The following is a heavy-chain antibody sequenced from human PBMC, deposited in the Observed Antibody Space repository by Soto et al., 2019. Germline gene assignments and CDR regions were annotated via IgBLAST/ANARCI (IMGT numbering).Heavy chain of an antibody. CDR1: GYSFTSYW. CDR2: IDPSDSYT. V-gene: IGHV5-10-1*01. Sequence: GESRNMSCSASGYSFTSYWISLVLHNPLKCLGWMGRIDPSDSYTNYSPSFQGHVTISADKSISTAYLQWSSLKASDTAMYYCARLKGYSSSPDYYYYYGMDVWAKGPRSPSP. CDR3: ARLKGYSSSPDYYYYYGMDV. D-gene: IGHD6-13*01. J-gene: IGHJ6*02.